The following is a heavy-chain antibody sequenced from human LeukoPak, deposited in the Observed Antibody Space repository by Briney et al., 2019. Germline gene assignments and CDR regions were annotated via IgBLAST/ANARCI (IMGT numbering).Heavy chain of an antibody. CDR3: ARQAGSGSYYNVRLDY. V-gene: IGHV1-69*04. J-gene: IGHJ4*02. CDR2: IIPILGMA. D-gene: IGHD3-10*01. CDR1: GGTFSSYA. Sequence: SVKVSCKASGGTFSSYAISWVRQAPGQGLEWMGRIIPILGMANYAQKFQGRVTITADKSTSTAYMELSSLRSEDTAVYYCARQAGSGSYYNVRLDYWGQGTLVTVSS.